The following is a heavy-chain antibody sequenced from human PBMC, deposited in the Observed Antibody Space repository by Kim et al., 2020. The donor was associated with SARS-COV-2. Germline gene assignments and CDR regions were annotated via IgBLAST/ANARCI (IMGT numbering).Heavy chain of an antibody. CDR3: ARICGSSWSAFDY. D-gene: IGHD6-13*01. J-gene: IGHJ4*02. V-gene: IGHV2-70*01. Sequence: YSTSLKTRRTISKDTSKNPVVLTMTNMDPVDTATYCCARICGSSWSAFDYWGQGTLVTVSS.